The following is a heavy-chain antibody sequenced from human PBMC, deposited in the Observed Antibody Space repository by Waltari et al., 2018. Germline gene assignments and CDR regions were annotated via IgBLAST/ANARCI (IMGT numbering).Heavy chain of an antibody. Sequence: QVQLQQWGAGLLQPSATLSPTCGVSGGSFDDYYWSWIRQPPGKGLEWIGEVFQDGTTSYNPSLKGRVTISVDTSNNQFSLKLTSVTAADEALYYCAKYSSGSSHPPDAFDIWGPGTEVTVSS. D-gene: IGHD6-19*01. V-gene: IGHV4-34*12. CDR3: AKYSSGSSHPPDAFDI. J-gene: IGHJ3*02. CDR2: VFQDGTT. CDR1: GGSFDDYY.